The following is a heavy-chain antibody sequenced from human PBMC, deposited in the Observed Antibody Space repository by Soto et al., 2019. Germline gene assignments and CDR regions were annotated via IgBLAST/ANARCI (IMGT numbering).Heavy chain of an antibody. Sequence: EVQLVESGGGLVQPGRSLRLSCAASGFTFDDYAMHWVRQAPGKGLEWVSGISWNSGSIGYADSVKGRFTISRDNAKNSLYLQMNSLRAEDTALYYCAASAVAGFDAFDIWGQGTMVTVSS. CDR3: AASAVAGFDAFDI. D-gene: IGHD6-19*01. CDR2: ISWNSGSI. CDR1: GFTFDDYA. J-gene: IGHJ3*02. V-gene: IGHV3-9*01.